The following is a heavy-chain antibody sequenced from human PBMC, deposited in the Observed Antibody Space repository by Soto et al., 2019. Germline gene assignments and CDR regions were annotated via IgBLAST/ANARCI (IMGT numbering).Heavy chain of an antibody. Sequence: SVKLYCKASGFTFTSSAVQWVRQARGQRLEWIGWIVVGSGNTNYAQKFQERVTITRDMSTSTAYMELSSLRSEDTAVYYCAASYDSSGYYLSYWGQGTLVTVSS. CDR2: IVVGSGNT. J-gene: IGHJ4*02. D-gene: IGHD3-22*01. V-gene: IGHV1-58*01. CDR3: AASYDSSGYYLSY. CDR1: GFTFTSSA.